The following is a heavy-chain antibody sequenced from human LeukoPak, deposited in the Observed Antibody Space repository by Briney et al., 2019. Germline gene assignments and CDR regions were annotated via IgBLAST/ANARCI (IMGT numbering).Heavy chain of an antibody. CDR1: GFTFGDYA. Sequence: GGSLRLSCTASGFTFGDYAMSWFRQAPGKGLEWVGFIRSKVYGGTTEYAASVKGRFTISRDDSKSIAYLQMNSLKTEDTAVYYCTRAGLVVVTAKKSDAFDVWGQGTMVTVSS. J-gene: IGHJ3*01. D-gene: IGHD2-21*02. V-gene: IGHV3-49*03. CDR2: IRSKVYGGTT. CDR3: TRAGLVVVTAKKSDAFDV.